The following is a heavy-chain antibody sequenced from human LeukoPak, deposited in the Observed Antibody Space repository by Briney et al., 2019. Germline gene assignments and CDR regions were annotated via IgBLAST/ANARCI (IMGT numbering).Heavy chain of an antibody. CDR2: ISGSGGST. J-gene: IGHJ6*02. D-gene: IGHD2-2*01. V-gene: IGHV3-23*01. CDR1: GFTFSSYA. CDR3: AKDIVVVPAAIYGMDV. Sequence: GGSLRLSCAASGFTFSSYAMSWVRQAPGKGLEWVSAISGSGGSTYYADSVKGRFTISRDNSKNTLYLQMNSLRTEDTAVYYCAKDIVVVPAAIYGMDVWGQGTTVTVSS.